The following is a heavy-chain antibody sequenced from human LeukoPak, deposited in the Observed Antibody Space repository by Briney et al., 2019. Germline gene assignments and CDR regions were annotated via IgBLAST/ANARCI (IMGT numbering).Heavy chain of an antibody. D-gene: IGHD1-26*01. CDR2: IYYSGST. J-gene: IGHJ3*02. CDR1: GGSISSYY. V-gene: IGHV4-59*08. CDR3: AGVGAADAFDI. Sequence: SETLSLTCTVSGGSISSYYWSWIRQPPGKGLEWIGYIYYSGSTDYNPSLKSRVTISVDTSKNQFSLKLSSVTAADTAVYYCAGVGAADAFDIWGQGTMVTVSS.